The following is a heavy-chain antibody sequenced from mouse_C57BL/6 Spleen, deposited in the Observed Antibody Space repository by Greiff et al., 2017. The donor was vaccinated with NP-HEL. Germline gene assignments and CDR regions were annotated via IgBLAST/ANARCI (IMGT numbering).Heavy chain of an antibody. J-gene: IGHJ2*01. Sequence: QVQLKESGPELVKPGASVKISCKASGYAFSSSWMNWVKQRPGKGLEWIGRIYPGDGDTNYNGKFKGKATLTADKSSSTAYMQLSSLTSEYSAVYFCARLPGPGFDYWGQGTTLTVSS. CDR1: GYAFSSSW. CDR2: IYPGDGDT. V-gene: IGHV1-82*01. D-gene: IGHD3-1*01. CDR3: ARLPGPGFDY.